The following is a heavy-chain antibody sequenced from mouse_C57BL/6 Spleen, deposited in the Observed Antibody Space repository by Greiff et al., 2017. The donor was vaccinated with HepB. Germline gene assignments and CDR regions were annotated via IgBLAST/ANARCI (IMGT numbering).Heavy chain of an antibody. CDR1: GFSLTSYG. D-gene: IGHD1-1*01. CDR2: IWSDGST. Sequence: VQLQQSGPGLVAPSQSLSITCTVSGFSLTSYGVHWVRQPPGKGLEWLVVIWSDGSTTYNSALKSRLSISKDNSKSQVFLKMNSLQTDDTAMYYCARTVVAPYYYAMDYWGQGTSVTVSS. CDR3: ARTVVAPYYYAMDY. J-gene: IGHJ4*01. V-gene: IGHV2-6*03.